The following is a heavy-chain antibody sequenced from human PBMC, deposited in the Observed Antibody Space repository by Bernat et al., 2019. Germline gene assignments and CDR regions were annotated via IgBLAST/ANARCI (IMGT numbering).Heavy chain of an antibody. CDR2: ISGSGAST. CDR1: GFTFSNYA. V-gene: IGHV3-23*04. Sequence: VQLVESGGGLVQAGGSLRLSCAASGFTFSNYAMSWVRQAPGKGLEWVSTISGSGASTYFADSVKGRFTISRDNSKNTLSLQMNSLRAEDTAVYYCAKKLAGISGNVDYWGQGTLVTVSS. CDR3: AKKLAGISGNVDY. D-gene: IGHD4-23*01. J-gene: IGHJ4*02.